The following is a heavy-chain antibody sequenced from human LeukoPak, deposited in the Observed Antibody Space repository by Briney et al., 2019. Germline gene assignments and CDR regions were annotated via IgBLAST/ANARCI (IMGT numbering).Heavy chain of an antibody. Sequence: PGGSLRLSCAASGFTFSNAWMSWVRQAPGKGLEWVGRIKSKTDGGTTDYAAPVKGRFTISRDDSKNTLYLQMNSLKTEDTAVYYCTTDSYYDYVWGSYRRADYWGQGTLVTVSS. CDR3: TTDSYYDYVWGSYRRADY. V-gene: IGHV3-15*01. J-gene: IGHJ4*02. CDR2: IKSKTDGGTT. D-gene: IGHD3-16*02. CDR1: GFTFSNAW.